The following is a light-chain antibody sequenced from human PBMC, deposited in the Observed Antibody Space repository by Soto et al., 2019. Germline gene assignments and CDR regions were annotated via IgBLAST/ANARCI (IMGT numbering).Light chain of an antibody. V-gene: IGKV1-39*01. Sequence: DIQMTQSPSSLSASVGDRVTITCRASQSISSYLNWYQQKPGKAPKLLIYAASSLQSGVPSRFSGSGSRTDFTLTISSLPPEDFATYYCQKSYSTPPTFGQGTKVEIK. CDR1: QSISSY. CDR3: QKSYSTPPT. CDR2: AAS. J-gene: IGKJ1*01.